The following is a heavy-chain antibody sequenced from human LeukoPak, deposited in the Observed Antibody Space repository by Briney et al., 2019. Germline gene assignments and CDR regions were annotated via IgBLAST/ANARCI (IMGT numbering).Heavy chain of an antibody. Sequence: ASVKVSCKASGYTFTSNGISWVRQAPGQGLEWMGWISAYNGNTNYAQKLQGRVTMTTDTSTSTAYMELRSLRSDDTAVYYCARDSSGWYYLYYGMDVWGQGTTVTVSS. CDR3: ARDSSGWYYLYYGMDV. J-gene: IGHJ6*02. CDR1: GYTFTSNG. V-gene: IGHV1-18*01. D-gene: IGHD6-19*01. CDR2: ISAYNGNT.